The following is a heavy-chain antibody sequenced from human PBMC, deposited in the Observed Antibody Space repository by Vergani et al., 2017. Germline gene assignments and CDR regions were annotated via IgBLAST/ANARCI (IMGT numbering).Heavy chain of an antibody. CDR3: ASGRPGSGYYSGYMDY. J-gene: IGHJ4*01. V-gene: IGHV3-48*01. D-gene: IGHD3-22*01. CDR2: IINGSSTI. Sequence: EVQLVESGGGLVQPGGSLRLSCAASGFTFSSYSMHWVRQAPGKGLEWVSYIINGSSTIYYADSVKGRFTISRDNAKNSLYLQMNSLRAEDTAVYYCASGRPGSGYYSGYMDYWGQGTLVTVSS. CDR1: GFTFSSYS.